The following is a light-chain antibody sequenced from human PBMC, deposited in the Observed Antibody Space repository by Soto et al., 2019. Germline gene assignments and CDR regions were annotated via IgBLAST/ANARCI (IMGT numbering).Light chain of an antibody. CDR3: GTWSRGLSAWV. J-gene: IGLJ3*02. Sequence: QSVLTQPPSVSAAPGQTVTISCSGSSSDLGTNYVSWYQQLPGTAPRLLVYEDYKRPSGIPDRFSGSKSGTSATLAITGLQPGDDADYYCGTWSRGLSAWVFGGGTKLTVL. CDR2: EDY. V-gene: IGLV1-51*02. CDR1: SSDLGTNY.